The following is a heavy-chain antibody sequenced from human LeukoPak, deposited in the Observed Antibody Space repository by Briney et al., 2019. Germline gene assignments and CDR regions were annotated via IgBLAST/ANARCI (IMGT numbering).Heavy chain of an antibody. CDR1: GGSFSGYY. D-gene: IGHD5-18*01. CDR2: INHSGST. CDR3: ARDGYSYGYRSFDY. Sequence: SETLSLTCAVYGGSFSGYYWSWIRQPPGKGLEWIGEINHSGSTNYNPSLKSRVTISVDTSKNQFSLKLSSVTAADTAVYYCARDGYSYGYRSFDYWGQGTLVTVSS. J-gene: IGHJ4*02. V-gene: IGHV4-34*01.